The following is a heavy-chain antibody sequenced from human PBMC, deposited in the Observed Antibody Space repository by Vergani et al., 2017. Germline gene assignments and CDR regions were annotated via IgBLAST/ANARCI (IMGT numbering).Heavy chain of an antibody. D-gene: IGHD3-22*01. CDR3: ARDFSKDDSTVYYFHGDAFHI. CDR2: ISYDGSNK. V-gene: IGHV3-30-3*01. CDR1: GFTFSSYA. Sequence: QVQLVESGGGVVQSGRSLRLSCAASGFTFSSYAMHWVRQAPGKGLEWLAVISYDGSNKYYADSVKGRFTISRDNSKNTLYLQMNSLRDEDSAVYKCARDFSKDDSTVYYFHGDAFHIWGQGTMVTVSS. J-gene: IGHJ3*02.